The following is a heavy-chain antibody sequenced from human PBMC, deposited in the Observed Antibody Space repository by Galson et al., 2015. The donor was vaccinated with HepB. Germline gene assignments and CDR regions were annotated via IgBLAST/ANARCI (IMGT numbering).Heavy chain of an antibody. Sequence: LSLTCAVYGGSFSGYYWSWIRQPPGKGLEWIGEINHSGSTNYNPSLKSRVTISVDTSKNQFSLKLSSVTAADTAVYYCARGVPIVSRVRWFDPWGQGTLVTVSS. V-gene: IGHV4-34*01. D-gene: IGHD1-26*01. CDR2: INHSGST. J-gene: IGHJ5*02. CDR1: GGSFSGYY. CDR3: ARGVPIVSRVRWFDP.